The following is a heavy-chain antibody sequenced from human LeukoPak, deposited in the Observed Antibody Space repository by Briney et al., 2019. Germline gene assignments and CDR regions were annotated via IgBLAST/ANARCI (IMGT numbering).Heavy chain of an antibody. J-gene: IGHJ4*02. Sequence: PGGSLRLSCAASGFTVSSDYMSWVRQAPGKGLEWVSAISGSGGSTYYADSVKGRFTISRDNSKNTLYLQMNSLRAEDTAVYYCAKDARAYYYGSGSPVDYFDYWGQGTLVTVSS. CDR1: GFTVSSDY. CDR3: AKDARAYYYGSGSPVDYFDY. D-gene: IGHD3-10*01. V-gene: IGHV3-23*01. CDR2: ISGSGGST.